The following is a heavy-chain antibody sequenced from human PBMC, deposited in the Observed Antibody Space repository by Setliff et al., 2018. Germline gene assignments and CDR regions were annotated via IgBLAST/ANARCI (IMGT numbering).Heavy chain of an antibody. CDR1: GASITNIDYY. D-gene: IGHD3-16*01. Sequence: SETLSLTCTVSGASITNIDYYWGLIRQPPEKGLEWTESIFYSGGTSYNPSLKSRVTISVDTSKYQSSLTLSSVAAADTAVYYCTGLPNPAWESPVDYWGQGTLVTVSS. CDR3: TGLPNPAWESPVDY. J-gene: IGHJ4*01. CDR2: IFYSGGT. V-gene: IGHV4-39*01.